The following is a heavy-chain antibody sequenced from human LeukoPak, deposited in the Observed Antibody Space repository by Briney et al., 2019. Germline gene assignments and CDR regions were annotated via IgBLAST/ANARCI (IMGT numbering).Heavy chain of an antibody. CDR1: GFTFSTYT. CDR2: ISSDSTYI. V-gene: IGHV3-21*01. CDR3: VRNLDFWGDSEDY. Sequence: GGSLRLSCAASGFTFSTYTMNWVRQIPGRGLEWVSCISSDSTYIHYADSVKGRFTISRDNAKNTLYLQMNSLRAEDTAVYYCVRNLDFWGDSEDYWGQGTLVTVSS. J-gene: IGHJ4*02. D-gene: IGHD3-3*01.